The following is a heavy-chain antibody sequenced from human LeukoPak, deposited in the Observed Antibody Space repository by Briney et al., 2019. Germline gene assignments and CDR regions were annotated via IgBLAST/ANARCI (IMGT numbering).Heavy chain of an antibody. Sequence: ASVKVSCKASGYTFTSYGISWVRQAPGQGLEWMGWISAYNGNTHYAQKLQGRVTMTTDTSTSTAYMELRSLRSDDTAVYYCARGRLPYYDILTGYHEGAWFDPWGQGTLVTVSS. CDR1: GYTFTSYG. CDR2: ISAYNGNT. CDR3: ARGRLPYYDILTGYHEGAWFDP. D-gene: IGHD3-9*01. V-gene: IGHV1-18*01. J-gene: IGHJ5*02.